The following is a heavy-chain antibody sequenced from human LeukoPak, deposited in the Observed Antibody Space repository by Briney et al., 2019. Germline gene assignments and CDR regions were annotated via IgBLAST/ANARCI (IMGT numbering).Heavy chain of an antibody. V-gene: IGHV4-59*08. D-gene: IGHD6-19*01. CDR2: IYYNGAT. CDR3: ARCGGSGWVIDK. Sequence: ASETLSLTCTVSGGSITSDYWTWIRQPPTKGLEWIGYIYYNGATSYNPSLKSRVTMSLDTSKKHFSLKMTSVTAADTAVYYCARCGGSGWVIDKWGQGTLVTVSS. J-gene: IGHJ4*02. CDR1: GGSITSDY.